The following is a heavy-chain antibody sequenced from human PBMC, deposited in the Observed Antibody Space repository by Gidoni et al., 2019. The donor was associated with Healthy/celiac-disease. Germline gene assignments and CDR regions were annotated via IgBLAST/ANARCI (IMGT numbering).Heavy chain of an antibody. J-gene: IGHJ4*02. CDR1: GYSISSGYY. CDR2: IYHSGST. Sequence: QVQLQESGPGLVKPSETLSLTCAVSGYSISSGYYWGWIRQPPGKGLEWIGSIYHSGSTYYNPSLKSRVTISVDTSKNQFSLKLSSVTAADTAVYYCYGSGENSPGYWGQGTLVTVSS. D-gene: IGHD3-10*01. CDR3: YGSGENSPGY. V-gene: IGHV4-38-2*01.